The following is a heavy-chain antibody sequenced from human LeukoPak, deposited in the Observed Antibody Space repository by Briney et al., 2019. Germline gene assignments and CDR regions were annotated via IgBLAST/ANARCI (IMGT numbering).Heavy chain of an antibody. CDR2: ISGSGGST. CDR1: GFTFSSYA. J-gene: IGHJ4*02. V-gene: IGHV3-23*01. D-gene: IGHD3-10*01. Sequence: GGSLRLSCAASGFTFSSYAMSWVRQAPGKGLEGVSAISGSGGSTYYADSVKGRFTISRDNSKNTLYLQMNSLRAEDTAVYYCAKDLNFGGSGSSTKNFDYWGQGTLVTVSS. CDR3: AKDLNFGGSGSSTKNFDY.